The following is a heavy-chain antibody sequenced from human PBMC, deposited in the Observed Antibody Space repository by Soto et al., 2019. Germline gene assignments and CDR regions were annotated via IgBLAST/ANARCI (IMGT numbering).Heavy chain of an antibody. Sequence: SETLSLTCTVSGGSISSYHWSWIRQPPGKGLEWIGYIYYSGSTNYNPSLKSRVTISVDTSKNQFSLKLSSVTAADTAVYYCARLGLRYFDWLPASTYYYYCMDVWGQGTTVTVSS. CDR3: ARLGLRYFDWLPASTYYYYCMDV. J-gene: IGHJ6*02. D-gene: IGHD3-9*01. CDR2: IYYSGST. V-gene: IGHV4-59*01. CDR1: GGSISSYH.